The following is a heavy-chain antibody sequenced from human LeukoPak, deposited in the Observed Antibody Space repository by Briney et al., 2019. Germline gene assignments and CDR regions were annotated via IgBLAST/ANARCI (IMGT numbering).Heavy chain of an antibody. Sequence: PSQTLSLTCTVSGGSISSGGYYWSWIRQHRRKCLEWIGYIYYGGSTYYKPPLKSGVTISVETSKNQCSLKLSSVNAADTAVYYCAGGGYYYGSGRLSYYYYYMDVWGKGTTVTVSS. CDR3: AGGGYYYGSGRLSYYYYYMDV. CDR2: IYYGGST. CDR1: GGSISSGGYY. D-gene: IGHD3-10*01. V-gene: IGHV4-31*03. J-gene: IGHJ6*03.